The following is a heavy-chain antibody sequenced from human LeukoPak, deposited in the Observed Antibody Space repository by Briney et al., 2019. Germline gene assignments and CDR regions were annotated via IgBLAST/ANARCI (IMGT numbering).Heavy chain of an antibody. CDR3: ASMSGYYPSYYFDY. CDR1: GGTFSNYA. D-gene: IGHD3-3*01. J-gene: IGHJ4*02. V-gene: IGHV1-18*01. CDR2: ISAYNGNI. Sequence: ASVNVSCKASGGTFSNYAITWVRQAPGQGLEWLGWISAYNGNIDYTQKLLGRVTLTTDTSTSTAYMEVRSLRSDDTAVYYCASMSGYYPSYYFDYWGQGTLVTVSS.